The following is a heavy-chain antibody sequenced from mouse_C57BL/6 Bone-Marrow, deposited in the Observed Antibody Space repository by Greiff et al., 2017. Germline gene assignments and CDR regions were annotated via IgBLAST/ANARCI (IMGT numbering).Heavy chain of an antibody. Sequence: QVQLQQPGAELVKPGASVKVSCKASGYTFTSYWMHWVKQRPGQGLEWIGRIHPSDSDTNYNQKFKGKATLTVDKSSSTAYMQLSSLTSEDSAVYYCAIGAQLRLPYYAMGYWGQGTSVTVSS. V-gene: IGHV1-74*01. D-gene: IGHD3-1*01. CDR1: GYTFTSYW. CDR3: AIGAQLRLPYYAMGY. CDR2: IHPSDSDT. J-gene: IGHJ4*01.